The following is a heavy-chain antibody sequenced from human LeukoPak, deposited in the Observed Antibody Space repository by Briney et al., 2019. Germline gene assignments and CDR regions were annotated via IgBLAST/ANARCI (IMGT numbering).Heavy chain of an antibody. D-gene: IGHD3-10*01. CDR1: GFTFSSYA. CDR3: AKAPSHLGGSGSYNYFDC. Sequence: PAGSLRPSCAASGFTFSSYAMSCLRQAPGKRLQPVSTITYGGRNTYYADSVKGPLTISSDYSNNTLYLQIKPLRAEDTAVYYCAKAPSHLGGSGSYNYFDCWGQGTLVTVSS. J-gene: IGHJ4*02. CDR2: ITYGGRNT. V-gene: IGHV3-23*01.